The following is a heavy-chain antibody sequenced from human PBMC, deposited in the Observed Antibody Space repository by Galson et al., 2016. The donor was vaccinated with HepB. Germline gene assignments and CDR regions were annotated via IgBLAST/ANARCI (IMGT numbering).Heavy chain of an antibody. J-gene: IGHJ6*02. V-gene: IGHV3-23*01. Sequence: SLRLSCAASGFTFKSYAMTWVRQAPGKGLEWVSTISGSGGFTYYADSVRGRFTISRDNSKNTLYLQMNSLRVEDTAVYYCGKVDGRDSYYYYGMDVWGQGTTVTVSS. D-gene: IGHD1-26*01. CDR3: GKVDGRDSYYYYGMDV. CDR2: ISGSGGFT. CDR1: GFTFKSYA.